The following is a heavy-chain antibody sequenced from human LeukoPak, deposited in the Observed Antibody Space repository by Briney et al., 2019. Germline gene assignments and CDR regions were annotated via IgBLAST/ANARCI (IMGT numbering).Heavy chain of an antibody. V-gene: IGHV3-21*01. CDR2: ISSSSSYI. Sequence: GGSLRLSCAASGFTFSSYSMNWVRQAPGKGLEWVSSISSSSSYIYYTDSVKGRFTISRDNAKNSLYLQMNSLRAEDTAMYYCARGLKRVGATTPDYWGQGTLVTVSS. D-gene: IGHD1-26*01. J-gene: IGHJ4*02. CDR1: GFTFSSYS. CDR3: ARGLKRVGATTPDY.